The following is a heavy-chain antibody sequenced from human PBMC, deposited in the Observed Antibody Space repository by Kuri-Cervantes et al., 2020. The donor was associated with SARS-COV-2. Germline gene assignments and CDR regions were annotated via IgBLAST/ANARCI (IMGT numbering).Heavy chain of an antibody. CDR2: IIPIFGTA. J-gene: IGHJ2*01. D-gene: IGHD3-3*01. CDR3: ARDPGITIFGVPSSFDL. CDR1: GGTFSSYA. Sequence: SVKVSCKASGGTFSSYAISWVRQAPGQGLEWMGGIIPIFGTANYAQKFQGRVTITTDESTSTAYMELRSLRSDDTAVYYCARDPGITIFGVPSSFDLWGRGTLVTVSS. V-gene: IGHV1-69*05.